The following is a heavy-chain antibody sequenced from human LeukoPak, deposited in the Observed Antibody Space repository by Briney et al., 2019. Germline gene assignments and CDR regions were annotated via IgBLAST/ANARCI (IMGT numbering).Heavy chain of an antibody. CDR1: GGSISSSTYY. V-gene: IGHV4-39*01. Sequence: KPSETLSLTCTVSGGSISSSTYYWGWIRQPPGKGLEWIGSIYYSGSTYYNPSLKSRVTISVDTSKNQFSLELSSATAADTAVYYCARHPSVTKGAFDYWGQGTLVTVSS. D-gene: IGHD4-17*01. J-gene: IGHJ4*02. CDR2: IYYSGST. CDR3: ARHPSVTKGAFDY.